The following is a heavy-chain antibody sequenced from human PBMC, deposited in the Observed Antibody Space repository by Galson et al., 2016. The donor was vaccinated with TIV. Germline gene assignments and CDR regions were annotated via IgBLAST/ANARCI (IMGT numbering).Heavy chain of an antibody. Sequence: SVKVSCKASGYPFRGYYIYWVRQAPGQGLEWMGRINPNTGGTNYSQTFRGRVTLTSDTSNPTVYFDLAGLGSDDTALYFCAVVCAIVFAGGPPGIWGQGTFVTFSS. CDR1: GYPFRGYY. CDR3: AVVCAIVFAGGPPGI. D-gene: IGHD3-16*02. J-gene: IGHJ3*02. V-gene: IGHV1-2*06. CDR2: INPNTGGT.